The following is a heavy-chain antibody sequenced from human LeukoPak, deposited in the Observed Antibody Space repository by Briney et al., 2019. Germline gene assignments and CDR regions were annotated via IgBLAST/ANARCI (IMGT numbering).Heavy chain of an antibody. V-gene: IGHV3-9*01. CDR2: ISWNNGNI. CDR1: GFTFSSYA. Sequence: SLRLSCAASGFTFSSYAMRWVRQAPGKGLEWDSGISWNNGNIGYADSVQGRFTISRDNAKNSLYLQMNSLRAEDTALYYCAKDIASFVSSGFDYWGQGTLVTVSS. CDR3: AKDIASFVSSGFDY. J-gene: IGHJ4*02. D-gene: IGHD6-19*01.